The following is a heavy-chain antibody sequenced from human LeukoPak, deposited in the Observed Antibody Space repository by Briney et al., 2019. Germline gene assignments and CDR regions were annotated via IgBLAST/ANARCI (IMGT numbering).Heavy chain of an antibody. CDR3: ANSVTAYSNFDY. V-gene: IGHV3-7*01. CDR1: GFTFSSYW. J-gene: IGHJ4*02. D-gene: IGHD2-21*02. CDR2: IKQDGSEK. Sequence: QPGGSLRLSCAASGFTFSSYWMSWVRQAPGKGLEWVANIKQDGSEKYYVDSVKGRFTISRDNAKNSLYLQMKSLRAEDTAVYYCANSVTAYSNFDYWGQGTLVTVSS.